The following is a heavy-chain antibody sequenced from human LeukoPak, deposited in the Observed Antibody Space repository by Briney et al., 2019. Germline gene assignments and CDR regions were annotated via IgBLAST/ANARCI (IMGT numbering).Heavy chain of an antibody. CDR1: GFSVSNFW. V-gene: IGHV3-7*01. D-gene: IGHD3-16*01. CDR3: ATDAFSYPNT. CDR2: INEDETGK. Sequence: SGGSLRLSCTGSGFSVSNFWMAWVRQAPGKGLEWVANINEDETGKYYVDSVKGRFTISRDNAKNSLFLQMNSERVEDTAVYYCATDAFSYPNTWGQGTQVTVSS. J-gene: IGHJ5*02.